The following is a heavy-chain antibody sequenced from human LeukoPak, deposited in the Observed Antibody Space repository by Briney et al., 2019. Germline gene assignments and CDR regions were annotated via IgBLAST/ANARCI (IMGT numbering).Heavy chain of an antibody. V-gene: IGHV1-18*01. D-gene: IGHD1-26*01. J-gene: IGHJ5*02. CDR2: VSAYADKT. CDR3: ARDCIGCHGFDT. CDR1: GSNFFSYG. Sequence: ASVKVSCKASGSNFFSYGITWVRQAPGQGLEWMGWVSAYADKTNYVQKFQGRVTMTTDTSTSTAYMELRSLRSDDTAVYYCARDCIGCHGFDTWGQGTLVTVSS.